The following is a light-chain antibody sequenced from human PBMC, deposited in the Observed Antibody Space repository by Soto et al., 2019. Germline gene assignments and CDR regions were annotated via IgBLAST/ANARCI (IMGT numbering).Light chain of an antibody. CDR3: VQDFKYPLT. CDR2: GAF. V-gene: IGKV1-6*01. Sequence: AIPMTQSPSSLSASVGDTVTISCRASRGVRSDVAWYQQRPGSVPKVLIYGAFNLYTGVPSRFSGSGYGSDVSLTISSLQPEDSATYYCVQDFKYPLTFGGGTKVEI. J-gene: IGKJ4*01. CDR1: RGVRSD.